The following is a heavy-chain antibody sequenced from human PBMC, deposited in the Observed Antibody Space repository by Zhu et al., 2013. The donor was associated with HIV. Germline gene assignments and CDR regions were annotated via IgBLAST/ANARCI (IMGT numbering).Heavy chain of an antibody. J-gene: IGHJ4*02. Sequence: QVQLVQSGAEVKKPGSSVKVSCKASGGTFSSYAISWVRQAPGQGLEWMGWINPNSGGTNYAQKFQGRVTMTRDTSISTAYMELSRLRSDDTAVYYCARDYSNYFRYWGQGTLVTVSS. D-gene: IGHD4-4*01. CDR3: ARDYSNYFRY. V-gene: IGHV1-2*02. CDR2: INPNSGGT. CDR1: GGTFSSYA.